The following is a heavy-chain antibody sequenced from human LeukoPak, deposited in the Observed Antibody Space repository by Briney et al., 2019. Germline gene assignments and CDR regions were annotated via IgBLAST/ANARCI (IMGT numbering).Heavy chain of an antibody. D-gene: IGHD1-26*01. V-gene: IGHV3-48*03. CDR2: IISSGSTI. J-gene: IGHJ3*01. CDR1: GFTFSSYE. Sequence: GSLRLSCAASGFTFSSYEMNCVRHAPRKGRGWGSYIISSGSTIYHADSLKGRFTISRYNSKNPMYLQMNNLTAEDTPVYYCAKDGSYSGWAAAFHLWGQGPMVTVSS. CDR3: AKDGSYSGWAAAFHL.